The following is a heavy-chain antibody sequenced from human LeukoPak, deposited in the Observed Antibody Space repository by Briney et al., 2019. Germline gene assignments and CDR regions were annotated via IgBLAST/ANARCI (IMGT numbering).Heavy chain of an antibody. V-gene: IGHV4-59*01. CDR3: ASSDGYNYEVDY. J-gene: IGHJ4*02. CDR1: GGSISSYY. Sequence: SETLSLTCTVSGGSISSYYWSWIRQPPGKGLEWIGYIYYSGSTNYNPSLKSRVTISVDTSKNQFSLKLSSVTAADTAVYYCASSDGYNYEVDYWGQGTLVTVSS. CDR2: IYYSGST. D-gene: IGHD5-24*01.